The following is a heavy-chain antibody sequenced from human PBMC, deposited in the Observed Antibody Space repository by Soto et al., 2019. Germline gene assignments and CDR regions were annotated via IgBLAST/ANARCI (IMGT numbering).Heavy chain of an antibody. Sequence: EVQLLESGGGLVQPGGSLRLSCAASGFTFSSYAMSWVRQAPGKGLEWVSAISGSGGSTYYADSVKGRFTISRDNSKNTLYLQMNSLRAEDTAVYYCAKDLRSITMVRGVITQTLDYWGQGTLVTVSS. D-gene: IGHD3-10*01. V-gene: IGHV3-23*01. J-gene: IGHJ4*02. CDR3: AKDLRSITMVRGVITQTLDY. CDR1: GFTFSSYA. CDR2: ISGSGGST.